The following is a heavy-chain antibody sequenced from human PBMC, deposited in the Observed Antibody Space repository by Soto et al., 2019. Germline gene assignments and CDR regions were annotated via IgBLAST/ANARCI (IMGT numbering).Heavy chain of an antibody. Sequence: SETLSLTCTVSGGSISSYYWSWFRQPPGKGLEWIGYFFYSGSTNYNPSLKSRVTISVDTSKNQFSLKLSSVTAADTAVYYCARRYSSAFDIWGQGTMVTVSS. CDR2: FFYSGST. V-gene: IGHV4-59*08. CDR1: GGSISSYY. J-gene: IGHJ3*02. D-gene: IGHD6-13*01. CDR3: ARRYSSAFDI.